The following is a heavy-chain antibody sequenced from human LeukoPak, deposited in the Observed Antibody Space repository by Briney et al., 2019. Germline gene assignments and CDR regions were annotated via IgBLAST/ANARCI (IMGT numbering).Heavy chain of an antibody. J-gene: IGHJ4*02. CDR3: ARGGVLQLLDH. CDR2: IDPSGDTT. D-gene: IGHD6-13*01. CDR1: GFIFTNYY. Sequence: ASGKVSCMASGFIFTNYYMHWVRQAPGQGLEWMGMIDPSGDTTRYAQKFQGRVTMTRDMSTSTVYMELSSLRSEDTAVYYCARGGVLQLLDHWGQGTLVTVSS. V-gene: IGHV1-46*01.